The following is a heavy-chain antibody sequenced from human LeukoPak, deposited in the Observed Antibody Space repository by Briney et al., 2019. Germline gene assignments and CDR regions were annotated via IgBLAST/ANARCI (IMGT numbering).Heavy chain of an antibody. Sequence: GGSLRLSCAASGFTFSDYYMSWIRQAPGKGLEWVSYISSSTYTNYADSVKGRFTISRDNAKNSMYLQMNSLRADDTAVYYCARISGSYVFDYWGQGTLVTVSS. J-gene: IGHJ4*02. V-gene: IGHV3-11*03. CDR3: ARISGSYVFDY. CDR2: ISSSTYT. D-gene: IGHD1-26*01. CDR1: GFTFSDYY.